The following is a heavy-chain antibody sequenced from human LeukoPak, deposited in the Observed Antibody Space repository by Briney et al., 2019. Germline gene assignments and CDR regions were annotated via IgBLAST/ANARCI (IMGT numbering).Heavy chain of an antibody. CDR1: GGSFSGYY. V-gene: IGHV4-34*01. CDR3: ARWVIIIKGSAFDI. CDR2: IYYSGST. D-gene: IGHD3-9*01. J-gene: IGHJ3*02. Sequence: SETLSLTCAVYGGSFSGYYWSWIRQPPGKGLEWIGSIYYSGSTYYNPSLKSRVTISVDTSKNQFSLKLSSVTAADTAVYYCARWVIIIKGSAFDIWGQGTMVTVSS.